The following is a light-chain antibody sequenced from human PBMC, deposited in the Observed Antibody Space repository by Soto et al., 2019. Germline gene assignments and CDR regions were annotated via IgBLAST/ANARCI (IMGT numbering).Light chain of an antibody. CDR3: QQFNSYPFL. J-gene: IGKJ3*01. Sequence: AIQLTQSPSSLSASVGDRVTITCRASQGISSALAWYQQKPVKAPKLLIYDDSSLESGVPSRFSGSGSGTDFTLTISSLQPEDFATYYCQQFNSYPFLFGTGTKVDIK. CDR1: QGISSA. V-gene: IGKV1-13*02. CDR2: DDS.